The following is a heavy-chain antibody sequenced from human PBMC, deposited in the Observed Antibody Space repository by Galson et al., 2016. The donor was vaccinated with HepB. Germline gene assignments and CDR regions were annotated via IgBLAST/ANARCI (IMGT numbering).Heavy chain of an antibody. J-gene: IGHJ4*02. Sequence: SLRLSCAASGFTVSSHYMGWVRQAPGKGLEWVSIIYPGGETQYADALKGRFTISRDNSKNTLSLQMNSLRAEDKAVYYCATDHGPIGWLYWGQGTLVIVSS. CDR3: ATDHGPIGWLY. CDR1: GFTVSSHY. D-gene: IGHD6-19*01. CDR2: IYPGGET. V-gene: IGHV3-53*01.